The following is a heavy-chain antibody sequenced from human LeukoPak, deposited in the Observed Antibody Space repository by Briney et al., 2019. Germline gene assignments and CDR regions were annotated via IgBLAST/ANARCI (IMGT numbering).Heavy chain of an antibody. D-gene: IGHD2-21*02. J-gene: IGHJ4*02. CDR1: GFTFSNAW. CDR2: IKSKTDGGTT. Sequence: GGSLRLSCAASGFTFSNAWMSWVRQAPGKGLEWVGRIKSKTDGGTTDYAAPVKGRFTISRDDSKNTLYLQMNSLRAEDTAVYYCAKPYCGGDCYLGPPHQREDYWGQGTLVTVSS. CDR3: AKPYCGGDCYLGPPHQREDY. V-gene: IGHV3-15*01.